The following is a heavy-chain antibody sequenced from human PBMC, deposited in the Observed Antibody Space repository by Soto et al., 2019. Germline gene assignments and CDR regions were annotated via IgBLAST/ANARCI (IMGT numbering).Heavy chain of an antibody. CDR1: GFTFSSYS. CDR3: HLLVVAALNWFDP. Sequence: EVQLVESGGGLVKPGGSLRLSCAASGFTFSSYSMNWVRQAPGKGLEWVSSISSSSSYIYYADSVKGRFTISRDNAKNSLYLQMNSLRAEDTAVYDCHLLVVAALNWFDPWGQGTLVTVSS. D-gene: IGHD2-15*01. V-gene: IGHV3-21*01. CDR2: ISSSSSYI. J-gene: IGHJ5*02.